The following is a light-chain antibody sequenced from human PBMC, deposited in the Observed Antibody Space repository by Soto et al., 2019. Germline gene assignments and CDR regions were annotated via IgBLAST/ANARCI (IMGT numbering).Light chain of an antibody. Sequence: QSVLTQPRSVSGSPGQSVTISCTGTSSDVGNYNFVSWYQHHPGKAPKLMIYDVDKWPSGVPDRFSGSKSGNTASLTISGLQAEDEADYYCCSYAGSYPFVFGTGTKLTVL. J-gene: IGLJ1*01. CDR3: CSYAGSYPFV. CDR1: SSDVGNYNF. CDR2: DVD. V-gene: IGLV2-11*01.